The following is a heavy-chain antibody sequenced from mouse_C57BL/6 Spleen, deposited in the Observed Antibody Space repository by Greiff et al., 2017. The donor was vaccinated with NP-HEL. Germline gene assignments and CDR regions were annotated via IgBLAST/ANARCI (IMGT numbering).Heavy chain of an antibody. V-gene: IGHV1-64*01. CDR1: GYTFTSYW. D-gene: IGHD1-1*01. CDR3: ARQSDYYGSSYHYFDY. Sequence: QVQLQQPGAELVKPGASVKLSCKASGYTFTSYWMHWVKQRPGQGLEWIGMIHPNSGSTNSNEKFKSKATLTVDKSSSTAYMQLSSLTSEDSAVYYSARQSDYYGSSYHYFDYWGQGTTLTVSS. CDR2: IHPNSGST. J-gene: IGHJ2*01.